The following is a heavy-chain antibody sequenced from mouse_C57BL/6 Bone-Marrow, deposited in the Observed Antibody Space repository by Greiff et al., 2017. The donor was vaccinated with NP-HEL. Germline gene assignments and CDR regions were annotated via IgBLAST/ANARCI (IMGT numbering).Heavy chain of an antibody. CDR2: IYPGSGST. Sequence: VKLQQPGAELVKPGASVKMSCKASGYTFTSYWITWVKQRPGQGLEWIGDIYPGSGSTNYNEKFKSKATLTVDTSSSPAYMQLSSLTSEDSAVYYCARWDDYDVDYWGQGTTLTVSS. CDR1: GYTFTSYW. V-gene: IGHV1-55*01. CDR3: ARWDDYDVDY. D-gene: IGHD2-4*01. J-gene: IGHJ2*01.